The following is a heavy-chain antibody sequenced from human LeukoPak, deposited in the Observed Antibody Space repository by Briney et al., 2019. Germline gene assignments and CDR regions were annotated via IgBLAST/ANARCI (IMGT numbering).Heavy chain of an antibody. CDR2: ISYDTNDR. Sequence: PGRSLRLSCAASGFTFSSYHMHWFRQAPGKGLEWMAVISYDTNDRYYADSVKRRFTISRDNSRDTLSLQMNSLRTQHSAVYYCARRRDVWGQGTTVTVSS. J-gene: IGHJ6*02. CDR3: ARRRDV. CDR1: GFTFSSYH. V-gene: IGHV3-30-3*01.